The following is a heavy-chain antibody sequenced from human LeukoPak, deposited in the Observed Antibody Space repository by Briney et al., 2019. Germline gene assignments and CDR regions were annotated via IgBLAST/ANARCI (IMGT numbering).Heavy chain of an antibody. CDR3: ARSPRYYYYYMDV. V-gene: IGHV1-69*13. CDR2: IIPIFGTA. Sequence: SVKVSCKASGYAFTSYDINWVRQAPGQGLEWMGGIIPIFGTANYAQKFQGRVTITADESTSTAYMELSSLRSEDTAVYYCARSPRYYYYYMDVWGKGTTVTVSS. CDR1: GYAFTSYD. J-gene: IGHJ6*03.